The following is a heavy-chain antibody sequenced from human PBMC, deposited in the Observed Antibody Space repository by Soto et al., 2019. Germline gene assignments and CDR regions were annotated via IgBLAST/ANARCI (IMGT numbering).Heavy chain of an antibody. CDR3: ARIPVDTYMNNWFDA. Sequence: SETLSLTCTVSGGSVSSGDYYWSWIRQPPGKGLKWIGYIYYSGSTNYNPSLKSRVSISLDTSKSQFSLRLTSVTAADTAVYYCARIPVDTYMNNWFDAWGQGTLVTVSS. CDR1: GGSVSSGDYY. CDR2: IYYSGST. V-gene: IGHV4-61*08. D-gene: IGHD5-18*01. J-gene: IGHJ5*02.